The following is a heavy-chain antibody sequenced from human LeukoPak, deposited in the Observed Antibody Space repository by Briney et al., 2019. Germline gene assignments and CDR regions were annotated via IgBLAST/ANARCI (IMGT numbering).Heavy chain of an antibody. CDR2: IKSDGSTT. CDR1: VFTFSSYW. Sequence: GGSQRLSYAASVFTFSSYWMHWVRQDPRKGLVWGSRIKSDGSTTTYADSVEVRFTSSRHNAKNTLHLQMNSLRAEDTAVYYCARVVDTHFDYSGQGTLVTVSS. D-gene: IGHD5-18*01. V-gene: IGHV3-74*01. CDR3: ARVVDTHFDY. J-gene: IGHJ4*02.